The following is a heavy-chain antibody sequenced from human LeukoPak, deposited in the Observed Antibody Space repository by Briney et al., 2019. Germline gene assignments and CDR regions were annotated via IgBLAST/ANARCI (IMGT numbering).Heavy chain of an antibody. D-gene: IGHD3-3*01. CDR2: IDPSSSYI. CDR3: ARDPTFLEWLLPRGAFDI. CDR1: GFTFSTYP. J-gene: IGHJ3*02. Sequence: PGGSLRLSCSASGFTFSTYPMNWVRQAPGKGLEWVSSIDPSSSYIYYADSVRGRFTISRDNAQNSLYLQVNSLRAEDTAVYYCARDPTFLEWLLPRGAFDIWGQGTMVTVSS. V-gene: IGHV3-21*01.